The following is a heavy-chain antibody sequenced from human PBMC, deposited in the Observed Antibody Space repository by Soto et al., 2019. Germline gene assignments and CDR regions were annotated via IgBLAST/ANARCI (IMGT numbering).Heavy chain of an antibody. J-gene: IGHJ4*02. CDR3: AREGADGYSSSRHWPVFDY. CDR2: TYYRSKWYN. CDR1: GESVSSNSAA. Sequence: PSEPLSLTCAISGESVSSNSAAWNWIGQSPSRGLEWLGRTYYRSKWYNDYAVSVKSRITINPDTSKNQFSLQLNSVTPEDTAVYYCAREGADGYSSSRHWPVFDYWGQGTLVTVS. D-gene: IGHD6-13*01. V-gene: IGHV6-1*01.